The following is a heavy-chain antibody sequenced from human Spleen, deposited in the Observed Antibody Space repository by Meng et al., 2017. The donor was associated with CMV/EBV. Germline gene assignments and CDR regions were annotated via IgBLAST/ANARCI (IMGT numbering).Heavy chain of an antibody. CDR3: ARVSSGWDYFDY. D-gene: IGHD6-19*01. Sequence: QVGLQGSGPGPVKPSQTPSPTCTVSGGSVSSGGYYWTWIRQHPGKGLEWFGHIYYSGSTFYNPSLKRRVIISIDTSKNQFSLNLRSVTAADTAVYYCARVSSGWDYFDYWGQGTLVTVSS. V-gene: IGHV4-31*03. CDR2: IYYSGST. CDR1: GGSVSSGGYY. J-gene: IGHJ4*02.